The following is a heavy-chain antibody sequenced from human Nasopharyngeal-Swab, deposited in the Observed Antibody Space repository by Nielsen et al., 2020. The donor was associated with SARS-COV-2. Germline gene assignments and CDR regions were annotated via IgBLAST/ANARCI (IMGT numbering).Heavy chain of an antibody. CDR2: ISWNSGSI. J-gene: IGHJ3*02. CDR3: AKDIEVDIVVVVAANAFDI. Sequence: SLTISCAASGFTFGDHGVSWVRPAPGKALEWVSGISWNSGSIGYADSVKGRFTISRDNAKNSLYLQMNSLRAEDTALYYCAKDIEVDIVVVVAANAFDIWGQGAMVTVSS. V-gene: IGHV3-9*01. CDR1: GFTFGDHG. D-gene: IGHD2-15*01.